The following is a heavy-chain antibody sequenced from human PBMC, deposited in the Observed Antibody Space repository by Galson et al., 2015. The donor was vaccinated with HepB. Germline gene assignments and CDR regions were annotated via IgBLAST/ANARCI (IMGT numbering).Heavy chain of an antibody. CDR2: ISYDESDK. V-gene: IGHV3-30*01. Sequence: SLRLSCAASGFTFSGNAMHWVRQAPGKGLEWVAVISYDESDKYYADSVKGRFTLSRDNSKNTLHLQMNSLRVEDTAVYYCVRGPIGGNCFDPWGQGTLVTVSS. D-gene: IGHD1-26*01. CDR1: GFTFSGNA. J-gene: IGHJ5*02. CDR3: VRGPIGGNCFDP.